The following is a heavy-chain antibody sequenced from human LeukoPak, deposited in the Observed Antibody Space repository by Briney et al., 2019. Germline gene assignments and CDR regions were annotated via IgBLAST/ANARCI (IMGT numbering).Heavy chain of an antibody. CDR2: IYPGDSDT. CDR3: ARQHCSGGTCYGDY. J-gene: IGHJ4*02. V-gene: IGHV5-51*01. D-gene: IGHD2-15*01. Sequence: GESLKISCKGSGYSFTNYWVAWVRRMPGKGLDWMGIIYPGDSDTRYSPSFQGQVTMSADKSISTAYLQWSSLKASDTAIYFCARQHCSGGTCYGDYWGQGTLVTVSS. CDR1: GYSFTNYW.